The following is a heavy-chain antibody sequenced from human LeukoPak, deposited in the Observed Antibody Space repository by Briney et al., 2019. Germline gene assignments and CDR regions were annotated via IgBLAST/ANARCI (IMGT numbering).Heavy chain of an antibody. J-gene: IGHJ4*02. CDR2: IYYSGST. CDR3: ARRSGYSYAGYFDY. V-gene: IGHV4-39*01. Sequence: PSETLSLTCTVSGGSISSSSYYWGWIRQPPGKGLEWIGSIYYSGSTYYNPSLKSRVTISVDTSKNQFSLKLSSVTAADTAVYYCARRSGYSYAGYFDYWGQGTLVTVSS. CDR1: GGSISSSSYY. D-gene: IGHD5-18*01.